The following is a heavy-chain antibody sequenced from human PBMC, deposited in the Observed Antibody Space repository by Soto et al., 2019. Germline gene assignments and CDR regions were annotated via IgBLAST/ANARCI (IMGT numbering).Heavy chain of an antibody. D-gene: IGHD3-22*01. CDR2: IYPGDSDT. V-gene: IGHV5-51*01. CDR3: ARWPRRYYYDSSGYFDY. CDR1: GYSFTSYW. J-gene: IGHJ4*02. Sequence: PGESLKISCKGSGYSFTSYWIGWVRQMPGKGLEWMGIIYPGDSDTRYSPSFQGQVTISADKSISTAYLQWSSLKASDTAMYYCARWPRRYYYDSSGYFDYWGQGTLVTVSS.